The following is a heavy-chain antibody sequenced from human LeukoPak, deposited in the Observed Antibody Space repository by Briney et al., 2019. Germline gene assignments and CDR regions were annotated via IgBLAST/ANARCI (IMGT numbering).Heavy chain of an antibody. V-gene: IGHV3-73*01. Sequence: GGSLRLSCAASGFTFSGSAMHWVRQASGKGLEWVGRIRSKANSYATAYAASVKGRFTISRDDSKNTAYLQMNSLKTEDTAVYYCTRSFGESTDYYYYYYMDVWGKGTTVTISS. CDR3: TRSFGESTDYYYYYYMDV. CDR2: IRSKANSYAT. CDR1: GFTFSGSA. J-gene: IGHJ6*03. D-gene: IGHD3-10*01.